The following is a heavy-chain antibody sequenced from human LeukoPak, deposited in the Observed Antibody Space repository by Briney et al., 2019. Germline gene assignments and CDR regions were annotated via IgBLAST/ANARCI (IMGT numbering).Heavy chain of an antibody. J-gene: IGHJ4*02. CDR2: ISGRDGGT. V-gene: IGHV3-23*01. D-gene: IGHD4/OR15-4a*01. CDR1: GFTFSTYA. Sequence: GGSLRLSCEASGFTFSTYAMSWVRQAPGKGLEWVSAISGRDGGTYYADSVKGRFTISRDNSKNTLYLQMNSLRAEDTAVYYCARRAGAYSHPYDYWGQGTLVTVSS. CDR3: ARRAGAYSHPYDY.